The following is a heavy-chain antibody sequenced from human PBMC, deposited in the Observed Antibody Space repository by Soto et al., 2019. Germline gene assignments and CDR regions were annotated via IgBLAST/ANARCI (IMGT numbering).Heavy chain of an antibody. CDR1: GGSISSSSHY. J-gene: IGHJ5*02. CDR2: IYYTGKT. V-gene: IGHV4-39*01. CDR3: VRRYGLGSPNWFYP. Sequence: QMQLQESGPGLVKPSETLSLTCTVSGGSISSSSHYWGWIRQPPGKGLEWIGSIYYTGKTLYNPSLESRVTISIDTSKNQFTLNLSSLTAADTAVYSCVRRYGLGSPNWFYPWGQGTLVTVSS. D-gene: IGHD3-10*01.